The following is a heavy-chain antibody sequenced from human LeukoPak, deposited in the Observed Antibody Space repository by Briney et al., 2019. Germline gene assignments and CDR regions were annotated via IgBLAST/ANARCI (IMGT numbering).Heavy chain of an antibody. J-gene: IGHJ5*02. CDR3: ARDDSSGWYWFDP. Sequence: SETLSLTCAVYGGSFSGYYWSWIRQPAGKGLEWIGHIYTSGSTNYNPSLKSRVTISIDTSKNQFSLKLSSVTAADTAVYYCARDDSSGWYWFDPWGQGTLVTVSS. V-gene: IGHV4-4*07. D-gene: IGHD6-19*01. CDR1: GGSFSGYY. CDR2: IYTSGST.